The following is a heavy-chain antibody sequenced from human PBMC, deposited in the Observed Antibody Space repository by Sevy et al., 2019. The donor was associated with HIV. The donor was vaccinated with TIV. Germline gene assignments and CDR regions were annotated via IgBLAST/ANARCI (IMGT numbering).Heavy chain of an antibody. D-gene: IGHD3-22*01. CDR2: IRRGTGGGTT. J-gene: IGHJ4*02. Sequence: GGSLRLSCAASGLSFSNAWMAWVRQAPGKGLEWVGRIRRGTGGGTTDFAAFARGTFTISRDDPKNTLYMQMNSLKTEDTAVYYCAIDHRRDGMIVVPFEKWGLGTLVTVSS. V-gene: IGHV3-15*01. CDR1: GLSFSNAW. CDR3: AIDHRRDGMIVVPFEK.